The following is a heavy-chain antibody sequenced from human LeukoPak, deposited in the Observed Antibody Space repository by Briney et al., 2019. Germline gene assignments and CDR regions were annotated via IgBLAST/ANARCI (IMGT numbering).Heavy chain of an antibody. D-gene: IGHD4-17*01. CDR1: GFTFSSYG. Sequence: PGRSLRLSCAASGFTFSSYGMHWVRQAPGQGLEWAAVIWYDGSNKYYADPVKGRFTISRDNSKNTLYLQMNSLRAEDTAVYYCAKDRSFYGTRDFQHWGQGTLVTVSS. J-gene: IGHJ1*01. CDR2: IWYDGSNK. V-gene: IGHV3-33*06. CDR3: AKDRSFYGTRDFQH.